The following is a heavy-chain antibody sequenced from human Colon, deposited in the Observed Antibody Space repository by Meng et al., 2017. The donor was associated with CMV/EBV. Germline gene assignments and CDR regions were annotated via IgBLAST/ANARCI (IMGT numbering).Heavy chain of an antibody. D-gene: IGHD3-3*01. V-gene: IGHV3-23*05. CDR3: TKGRQYSDFWSGQEY. J-gene: IGHJ4*02. Sequence: GESLKISCAASGFAFASYPMTWVRQTPGKGLEWVSTIYGANGDTHYVESVKGRFTISRDNSKNTLYLQMHSLRADDTAVYYCTKGRQYSDFWSGQEYWGQGTLVTVSS. CDR1: GFAFASYP. CDR2: IYGANGDT.